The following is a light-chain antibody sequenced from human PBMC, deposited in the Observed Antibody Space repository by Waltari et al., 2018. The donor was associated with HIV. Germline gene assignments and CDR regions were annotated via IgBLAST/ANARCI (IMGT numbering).Light chain of an antibody. CDR2: DDY. Sequence: SYVLTQPPSVSVAPGQTASITCGGNNIGTKRVHWYQQRPGQAPVLVVYDDYDRPSGIPERFSGSNSGNMATLTISRVEAGDEAVYYCQVWDSSTEHPGVVFGGGTKLTVL. CDR1: NIGTKR. J-gene: IGLJ2*01. CDR3: QVWDSSTEHPGVV. V-gene: IGLV3-21*02.